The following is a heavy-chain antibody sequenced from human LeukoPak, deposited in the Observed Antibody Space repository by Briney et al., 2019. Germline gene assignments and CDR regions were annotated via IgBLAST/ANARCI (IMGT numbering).Heavy chain of an antibody. V-gene: IGHV3-23*01. CDR1: GFTFSSYD. D-gene: IGHD1-26*01. CDR3: GRDGWEIRLATGY. CDR2: ISGGGNT. J-gene: IGHJ4*02. Sequence: GGSLRLSCAASGFTFSSYDMSWVRQAPGKGVEWVSGISGGGNTFYSDAVKGRFTISRDNSKNTLFLEMNSLRADDTAVYYCGRDGWEIRLATGYWGQGTLVTVSS.